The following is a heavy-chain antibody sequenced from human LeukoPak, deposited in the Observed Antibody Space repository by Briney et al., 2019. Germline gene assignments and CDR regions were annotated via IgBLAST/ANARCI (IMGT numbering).Heavy chain of an antibody. Sequence: PGGSLRLSCAASGFTFSSYAMHWVRQAPGKGLEWVAVISYDGSNKYYADSVKGRFTISRDNSENTLYLQMNSLRAEDTAVYYCAKALRYFDWSLDYWGQGTLVPVSS. J-gene: IGHJ4*02. CDR1: GFTFSSYA. V-gene: IGHV3-30*04. CDR3: AKALRYFDWSLDY. D-gene: IGHD3-9*01. CDR2: ISYDGSNK.